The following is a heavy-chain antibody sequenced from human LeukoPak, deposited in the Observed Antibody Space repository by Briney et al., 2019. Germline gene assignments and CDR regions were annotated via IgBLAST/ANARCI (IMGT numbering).Heavy chain of an antibody. CDR3: AAGIAAAGYYYYYYMDV. Sequence: PSETLSLTCTVSGGSISSSSYYWGWIRQPPGKGLEWIGSIYYSGSTYYNPSLESRVTISVDTSKNQFSLKLSSVTAADTAVYYCAAGIAAAGYYYYYYMDVWGKGTTVTISS. V-gene: IGHV4-39*01. CDR2: IYYSGST. CDR1: GGSISSSSYY. D-gene: IGHD6-13*01. J-gene: IGHJ6*03.